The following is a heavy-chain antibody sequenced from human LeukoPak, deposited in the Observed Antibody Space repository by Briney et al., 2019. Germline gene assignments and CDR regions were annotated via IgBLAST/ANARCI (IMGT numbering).Heavy chain of an antibody. J-gene: IGHJ4*02. CDR3: AREGAFYYDSSGYYYFDH. Sequence: GGSLRLSCAASGFTVSSNYMSWVRQAPGKGLEWVSVIYSGGSTYYADSVKGRFTISRDNSMNTLYLRMDSLRAEDTALYYCAREGAFYYDSSGYYYFDHWGQGTLVTVSS. V-gene: IGHV3-66*01. CDR2: IYSGGST. D-gene: IGHD3-22*01. CDR1: GFTVSSNY.